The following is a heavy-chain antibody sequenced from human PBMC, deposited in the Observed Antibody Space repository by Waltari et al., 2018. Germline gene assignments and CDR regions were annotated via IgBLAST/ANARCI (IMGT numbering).Heavy chain of an antibody. CDR1: GGSISSSSYY. Sequence: QLQLQESGPGLVKPSETLSLTCTVSGGSISSSSYYWGWIRQPPGKGLEWIGSIYYSGSTYYNPSLKSRVTISVDTSKNQFSLKLSSVTAADTAVYYCARYPPRSSLGGFDYWGQGTLVTVSS. CDR3: ARYPPRSSLGGFDY. J-gene: IGHJ4*02. V-gene: IGHV4-39*01. D-gene: IGHD6-6*01. CDR2: IYYSGST.